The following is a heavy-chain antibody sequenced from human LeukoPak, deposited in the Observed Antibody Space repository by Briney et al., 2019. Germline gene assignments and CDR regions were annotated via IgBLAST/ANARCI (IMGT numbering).Heavy chain of an antibody. D-gene: IGHD3-10*01. Sequence: GGSLRLSCAASGFTFSSYAMSWVRQAPGKGLEWVSAISGRSGDTYYAASAKGRFTISRDNPKNTLYLQMNTLRAEDTAVYYCAPYEGIGARGGQGTLVTVSS. CDR3: APYEGIGAR. CDR2: ISGRSGDT. CDR1: GFTFSSYA. V-gene: IGHV3-23*01. J-gene: IGHJ4*02.